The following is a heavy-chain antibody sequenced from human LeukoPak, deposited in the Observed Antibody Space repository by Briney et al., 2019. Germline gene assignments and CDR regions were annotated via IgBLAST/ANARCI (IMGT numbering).Heavy chain of an antibody. D-gene: IGHD3-10*01. J-gene: IGHJ5*02. CDR2: IYYSGST. CDR1: GGSISSYY. CDR3: ARTRYYGSGSSGFDP. Sequence: SETLSLTCTVSGGSISSYYWSWIRQPPGKGLEWIGYIYYSGSTNYNPSLKSRVTISVDTSKNQFSLKLSSVTAADTAAYYCARTRYYGSGSSGFDPWGQGTLVTVSS. V-gene: IGHV4-59*08.